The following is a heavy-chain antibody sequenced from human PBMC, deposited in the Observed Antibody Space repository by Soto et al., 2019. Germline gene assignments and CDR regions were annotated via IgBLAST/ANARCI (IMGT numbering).Heavy chain of an antibody. V-gene: IGHV3-30*03. CDR2: ISYDGSNK. J-gene: IGHJ4*02. Sequence: GGSLRLSCAASGFTFSSYGMHWVRQAPGKGLEWVAVISYDGSNKYYADSVKGRFTISRDTSENILYLQMNSLRVEDTAVYYCARDIFRGSPDFFDYWGQGTLVTVSS. D-gene: IGHD3-10*01. CDR3: ARDIFRGSPDFFDY. CDR1: GFTFSSYG.